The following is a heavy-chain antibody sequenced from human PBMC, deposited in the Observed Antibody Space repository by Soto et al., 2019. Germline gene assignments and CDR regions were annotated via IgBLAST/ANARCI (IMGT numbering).Heavy chain of an antibody. CDR1: GFTFSSYG. CDR2: IWYDGSNK. D-gene: IGHD2-21*01. V-gene: IGHV3-33*01. Sequence: QPGGSLRLSCAASGFTFSSYGMHWVRQAPGKGLEWVAVIWYDGSNKYYADSVKGRFTISRDNSKNTLYLQMNSLRAEDTAVYYCARSFPYSWTEDADFDYWGQGTLVTVSS. J-gene: IGHJ4*02. CDR3: ARSFPYSWTEDADFDY.